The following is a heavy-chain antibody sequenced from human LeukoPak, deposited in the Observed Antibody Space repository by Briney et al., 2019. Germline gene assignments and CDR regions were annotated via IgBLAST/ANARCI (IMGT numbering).Heavy chain of an antibody. CDR3: AVVPAAIVDWYFDY. Sequence: SVTVSCKASGGTFSSYAISWVRQAPGQGLEWMGGIIPIFGTANYAQKFQGRVTITADESTSTAYMEPSSLRSEDTAVYYCAVVPAAIVDWYFDYWGQGTLVTVSS. V-gene: IGHV1-69*01. CDR2: IIPIFGTA. D-gene: IGHD2-2*02. J-gene: IGHJ4*02. CDR1: GGTFSSYA.